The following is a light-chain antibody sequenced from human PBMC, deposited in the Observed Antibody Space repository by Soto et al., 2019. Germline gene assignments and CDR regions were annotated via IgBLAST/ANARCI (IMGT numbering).Light chain of an antibody. CDR1: QSISIW. CDR3: QQYSSYRT. CDR2: KAS. J-gene: IGKJ1*01. V-gene: IGKV1-5*03. Sequence: DIQMTQSPSTLSAAVGDRVTITCRASQSISIWLAWYQQKPGKAPKLLIYKASSLESGVPSRFSGSASGTEFTLTISSLQPDDFATYYCQQYSSYRTFGQGTKVEIK.